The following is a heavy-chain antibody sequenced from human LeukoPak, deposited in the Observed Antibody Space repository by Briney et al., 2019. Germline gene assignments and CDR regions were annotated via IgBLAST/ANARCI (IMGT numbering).Heavy chain of an antibody. J-gene: IGHJ6*03. Sequence: GGSLRLSCAASGFTFSSYGMSWVRQAPGKGLEWVSTISGSGGSTYYADSVKGRFTISRDNSKNTLSLQMNSLRAEDTAVYYCATNGEYCSGGSCYSSYYYYYMDVWGKGTTVTVSS. D-gene: IGHD2-15*01. CDR2: ISGSGGST. CDR1: GFTFSSYG. CDR3: ATNGEYCSGGSCYSSYYYYYMDV. V-gene: IGHV3-23*01.